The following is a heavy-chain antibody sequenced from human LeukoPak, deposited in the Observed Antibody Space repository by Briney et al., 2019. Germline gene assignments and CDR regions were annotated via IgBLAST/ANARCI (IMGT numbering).Heavy chain of an antibody. D-gene: IGHD4-23*01. CDR2: ISSSSSYI. Sequence: GGSLRLSCAASGFTFSSYSMNWVRQAPGKGLEWVSSISSSSSYIYYADSVKGRFTISRDNAKNSLYLQMNSLRAEDTAVYYCARDTHSRYGGNENDYWGQGTLVTVSS. CDR3: ARDTHSRYGGNENDY. CDR1: GFTFSSYS. V-gene: IGHV3-21*01. J-gene: IGHJ4*02.